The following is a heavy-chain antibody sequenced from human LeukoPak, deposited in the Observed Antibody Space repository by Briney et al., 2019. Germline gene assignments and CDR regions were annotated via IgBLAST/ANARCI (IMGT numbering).Heavy chain of an antibody. CDR2: IRSKAYGGTT. Sequence: KTGGSLRLSCTASGFTFGDYAMSWFRQAPGKGLEWVGFIRSKAYGGTTEYAASVKGRFTISRDDSKSIAYLQMNSLKTEDTAVYYCTMHGSGSLTQRNFYYYMDVWGKGTTVTVSS. J-gene: IGHJ6*03. D-gene: IGHD3-10*01. CDR3: TMHGSGSLTQRNFYYYMDV. CDR1: GFTFGDYA. V-gene: IGHV3-49*05.